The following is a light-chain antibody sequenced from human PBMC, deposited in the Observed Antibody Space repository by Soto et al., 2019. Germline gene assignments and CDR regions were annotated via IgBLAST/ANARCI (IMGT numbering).Light chain of an antibody. CDR2: DAS. V-gene: IGKV1-33*01. Sequence: DIQMTQSPSSLSASVGDRVTITCQASQDISNYLNWYQQKPGKAPKLLIYDASNLETGVPSRFSGSGSGTDFTFTISSLQPEDTATYYCQQYDNLPRWTFGPGTKVDIK. J-gene: IGKJ3*01. CDR3: QQYDNLPRWT. CDR1: QDISNY.